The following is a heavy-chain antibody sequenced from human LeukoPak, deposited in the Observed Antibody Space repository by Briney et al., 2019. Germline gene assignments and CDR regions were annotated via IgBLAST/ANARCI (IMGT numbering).Heavy chain of an antibody. CDR1: GHTFTSYA. V-gene: IGHV1-3*01. D-gene: IGHD3-10*01. CDR2: INAGNGNT. J-gene: IGHJ4*02. CDR3: VRGSRMGFGELWNFDY. Sequence: GASVKVSCKASGHTFTSYAMHWVRQAPGQRLEWMGWINAGNGNTKYSQKLQGRVTITRDTSASTAYMELSSLRSEDTAVYYCVRGSRMGFGELWNFDYWGQGTLVTVSS.